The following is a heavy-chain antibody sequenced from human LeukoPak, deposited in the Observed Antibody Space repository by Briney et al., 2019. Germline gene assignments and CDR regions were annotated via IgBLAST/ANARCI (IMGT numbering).Heavy chain of an antibody. J-gene: IGHJ4*02. CDR3: AKRGVVIRVILVGFHKEAYYFDS. V-gene: IGHV3-23*01. CDR2: ISGSGGST. Sequence: EGSLRLSCAVSGITLSNYGMSWVRQAPGRGLEWVAGISGSGGSTNYTDSVKGRFTISRDNPKNTLYLQMNSLRAEDTAVYFCAKRGVVIRVILVGFHKEAYYFDSWGRGALVTVSS. D-gene: IGHD3-22*01. CDR1: GITLSNYG.